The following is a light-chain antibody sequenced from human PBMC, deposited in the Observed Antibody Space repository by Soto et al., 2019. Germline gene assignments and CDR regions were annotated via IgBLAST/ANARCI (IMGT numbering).Light chain of an antibody. CDR2: RNN. CDR3: AAWDDSLSGPV. J-gene: IGLJ1*01. Sequence: QAVVTQPPSASGTPGQRVTFSCSGSSSNIGSNYVYWYQQLPGTAPKLLIYRNNQRPSGVPDRFSGSKSGTSASLAISGLRSEDEADYYCAAWDDSLSGPVFGTGTKLTVL. CDR1: SSNIGSNY. V-gene: IGLV1-47*01.